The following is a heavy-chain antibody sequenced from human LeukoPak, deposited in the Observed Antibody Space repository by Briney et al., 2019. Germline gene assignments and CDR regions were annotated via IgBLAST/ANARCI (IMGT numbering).Heavy chain of an antibody. CDR1: GGSFSGYY. Sequence: PSETLSLTCAVYGGSFSGYYWSWIRQPPGKGLEWIGEINHSGSTNYNPSLKSRVTISVDTSKNQFSLKLSSVTAADTAVYYCARGNLGGHDGSGSPRYFADWGQGTLVSVSS. CDR2: INHSGST. D-gene: IGHD3-10*01. CDR3: ARGNLGGHDGSGSPRYFAD. V-gene: IGHV4-34*01. J-gene: IGHJ4*02.